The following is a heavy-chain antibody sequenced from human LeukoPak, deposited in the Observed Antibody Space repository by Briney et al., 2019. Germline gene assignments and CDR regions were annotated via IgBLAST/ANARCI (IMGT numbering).Heavy chain of an antibody. CDR2: IIPIFGTA. V-gene: IGHV1-69*13. CDR3: ARGKYGSGSYSGPTDY. J-gene: IGHJ4*02. CDR1: GGTFSSYA. Sequence: ASVKVSCKASGGTFSSYAISWVRQAPGQGLEWMGGIIPIFGTANYAQTFQGRVTITADESTSTAYMELSSLRSEDTAVYYCARGKYGSGSYSGPTDYWGQGTLVTVSS. D-gene: IGHD3-10*01.